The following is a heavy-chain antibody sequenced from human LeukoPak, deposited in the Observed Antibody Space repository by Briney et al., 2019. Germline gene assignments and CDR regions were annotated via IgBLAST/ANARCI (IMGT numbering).Heavy chain of an antibody. D-gene: IGHD6-19*01. V-gene: IGHV3-73*01. CDR1: GFTFSSYA. CDR2: IRTKADNYAT. CDR3: TTYRSGHY. Sequence: PGGSLRLSCAASGFTFSSYAMHWVRQASGKGLEWVGRIRTKADNYATAYSTSVTGRFTISRDDSENTAYLRMNSLKTEDTALYYCTTYRSGHYWGQGTLVTVSS. J-gene: IGHJ4*02.